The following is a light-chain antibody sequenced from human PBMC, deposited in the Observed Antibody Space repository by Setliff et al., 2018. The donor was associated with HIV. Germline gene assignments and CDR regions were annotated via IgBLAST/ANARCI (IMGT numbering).Light chain of an antibody. Sequence: QSVLTKLASVSASPGQSITISCTGTTSDISHYNFVSWYQQHPDSAPKLLIYEVFNRPSGVSHRFSGSKSGTPASLTISGLQAEDEADYYCSPYARTNLLVFGTGTKVTVL. CDR2: EVF. CDR1: TSDISHYNF. J-gene: IGLJ1*01. CDR3: SPYARTNLLV. V-gene: IGLV2-14*01.